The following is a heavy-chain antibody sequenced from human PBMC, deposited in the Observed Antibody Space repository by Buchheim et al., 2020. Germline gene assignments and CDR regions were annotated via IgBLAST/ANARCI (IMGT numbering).Heavy chain of an antibody. Sequence: QVQLQQWGAGLLKPSETLSLTCAVYGGSFSGYYWSWIRQPPGKGLEWIGEINHSGSTNYNPSLKSRVTISVDTSKNQFSLKLSSVTAADTAVYYCARGRDISRHRYYYYGMDVWGQGTT. V-gene: IGHV4-34*01. CDR2: INHSGST. J-gene: IGHJ6*02. CDR1: GGSFSGYY. CDR3: ARGRDISRHRYYYYGMDV. D-gene: IGHD2-15*01.